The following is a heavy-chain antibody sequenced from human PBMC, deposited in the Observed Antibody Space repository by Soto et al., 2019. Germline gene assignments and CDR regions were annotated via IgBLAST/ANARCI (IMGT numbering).Heavy chain of an antibody. Sequence: QVQLVESGGGVVQPGRSLRLSCAASGFTFSSYAMHWVRQAPGKGLEWVAVISYDGSNKYYADSVKGRFTISSDNSKNTLYLQMNSLRAEDTAVYYCARDQVGYETGTWDYWGQGTLVTVSS. CDR1: GFTFSSYA. CDR3: ARDQVGYETGTWDY. CDR2: ISYDGSNK. V-gene: IGHV3-30-3*01. D-gene: IGHD1-1*01. J-gene: IGHJ4*02.